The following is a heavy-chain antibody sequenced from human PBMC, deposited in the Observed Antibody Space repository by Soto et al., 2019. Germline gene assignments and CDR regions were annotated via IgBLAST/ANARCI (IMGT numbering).Heavy chain of an antibody. CDR2: IYFSGST. V-gene: IGHV4-39*01. Sequence: QLQLQESGPGLVKPSETLSLTCTVFGGSISSRLYYWDWIRQPPGKGLEWMGNIYFSGSTYYNPSLRSRVSISVDTSNNQFSLELSSVTAADTAVYFCGRHSRDYYSHGGSGIPDSCGPGTLVTVSS. J-gene: IGHJ4*02. CDR3: GRHSRDYYSHGGSGIPDS. CDR1: GGSISSRLYY. D-gene: IGHD3-22*01.